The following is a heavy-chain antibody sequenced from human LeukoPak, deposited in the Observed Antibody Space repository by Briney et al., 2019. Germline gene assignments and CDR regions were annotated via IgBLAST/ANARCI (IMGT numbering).Heavy chain of an antibody. V-gene: IGHV3-23*01. CDR2: ISGSGDNT. D-gene: IGHD2-8*01. CDR1: GFTFSNHD. Sequence: GGSLRLSCAASGFTFSNHDMGWVRQAPGKGLEWVSRISGSGDNTYYADSVKGRFTISRDNSKNTVHLQMNSLIVEDTAMYYCARRYCTNGNCFGFTLDCWGQGILVTVSS. J-gene: IGHJ4*02. CDR3: ARRYCTNGNCFGFTLDC.